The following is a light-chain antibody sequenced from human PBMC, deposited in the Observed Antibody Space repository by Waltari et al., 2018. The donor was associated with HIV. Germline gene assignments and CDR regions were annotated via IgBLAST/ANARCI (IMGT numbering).Light chain of an antibody. CDR2: QDN. J-gene: IGLJ1*01. CDR1: KLGDKY. CDR3: QAWDSSAVYV. Sequence: SYELSQIPSVSVSPGQTASIPCSGDKLGDKYVSWYQQKPGPSPVVVMYQDNERPSGIPERFSGSNSGNTATLTISGAQAMDEAEYYCQAWDSSAVYVVGTGTKVTVL. V-gene: IGLV3-1*01.